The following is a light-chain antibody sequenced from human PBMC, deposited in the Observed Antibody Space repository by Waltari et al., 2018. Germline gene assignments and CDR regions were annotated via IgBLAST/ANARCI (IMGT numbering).Light chain of an antibody. CDR1: KSMSTY. Sequence: TCRARKSMSTYVNGYQQKPGKAPKLLIYATASLQSAVPSRFSGRGSATDCTITVSRLQPEDFATYYCQQSYSTPFTFGPGTKVDFK. CDR3: QQSYSTPFT. J-gene: IGKJ3*01. CDR2: ATA. V-gene: IGKV1-39*01.